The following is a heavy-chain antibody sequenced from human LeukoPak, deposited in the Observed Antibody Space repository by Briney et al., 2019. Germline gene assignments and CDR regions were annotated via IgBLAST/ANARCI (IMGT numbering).Heavy chain of an antibody. J-gene: IGHJ3*02. CDR3: ARLSSSSSDAFDI. V-gene: IGHV4-39*01. CDR2: IYYSGST. D-gene: IGHD6-6*01. CDR1: GGSISSSSYY. Sequence: SETLSLTCTVSGGSISSSSYYWGWIRQPPGKGLECIGSIYYSGSTYYNPSLKSRVTISVDTSKNQFSLKLSSVTAADTAVYYCARLSSSSSDAFDIWGQGTMVTVSS.